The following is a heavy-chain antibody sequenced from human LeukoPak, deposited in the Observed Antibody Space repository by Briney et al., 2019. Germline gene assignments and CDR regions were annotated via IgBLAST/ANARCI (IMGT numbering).Heavy chain of an antibody. D-gene: IGHD2-2*01. J-gene: IGHJ6*03. CDR2: INHSGST. V-gene: IGHV4-34*01. CDR3: ARPPRRQTYCSSTSCYSIYMDV. Sequence: PSETLSLTCAVYGGSFSGYYWSWIRQPPGKGLEWIGKINHSGSTNYNPSLKSRVTISVDTSKNQFSLKLSSVTAADTAVYYCARPPRRQTYCSSTSCYSIYMDVWGKGTTVTVSS. CDR1: GGSFSGYY.